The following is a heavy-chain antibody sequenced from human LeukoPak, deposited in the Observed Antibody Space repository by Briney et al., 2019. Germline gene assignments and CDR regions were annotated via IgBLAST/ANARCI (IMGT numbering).Heavy chain of an antibody. CDR1: GGSISSGGYS. Sequence: PSETLSLTCAVSGGSISSGGYSWSWIRQSPGKGLEWIGYIYHSGSTYYNPSLKSRVTISVDRSKNQFSLKLSSVTAADTAVYYCARSGLSLDPWGQGTLVTVSS. CDR2: IYHSGST. J-gene: IGHJ5*02. CDR3: ARSGLSLDP. V-gene: IGHV4-30-2*06. D-gene: IGHD3-10*01.